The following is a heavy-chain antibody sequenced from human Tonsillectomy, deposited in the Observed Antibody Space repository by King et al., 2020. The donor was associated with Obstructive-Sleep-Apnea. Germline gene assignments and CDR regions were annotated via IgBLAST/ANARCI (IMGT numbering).Heavy chain of an antibody. V-gene: IGHV1-46*01. Sequence: VQLVQSGAEVKKPGASVKISCKASGYTFTSSYMHWVRQAPGQGLEWMGIFNASGGSTTYAQKFQGRVTMTSHTSTRTVYMERSSLRSGDTALYFCARDRWLPDYWGQGTVVTVSS. J-gene: IGHJ4*02. CDR3: ARDRWLPDY. CDR1: GYTFTSSY. D-gene: IGHD3-22*01. CDR2: FNASGGST.